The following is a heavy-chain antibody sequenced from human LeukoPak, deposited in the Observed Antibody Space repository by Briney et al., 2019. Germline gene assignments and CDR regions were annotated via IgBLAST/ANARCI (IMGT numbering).Heavy chain of an antibody. Sequence: GGSLRLSCATAGFTFSSDAMSWVRQAPGKGLEWVSAISGSGGSTYYADSVKGRFTISRDNSKNTLYLQMNSLRAEDTAVYYCAKDDDYGDSALDYWGQGTLVTVSS. CDR2: ISGSGGST. V-gene: IGHV3-23*01. CDR1: GFTFSSDA. D-gene: IGHD4-17*01. J-gene: IGHJ4*02. CDR3: AKDDDYGDSALDY.